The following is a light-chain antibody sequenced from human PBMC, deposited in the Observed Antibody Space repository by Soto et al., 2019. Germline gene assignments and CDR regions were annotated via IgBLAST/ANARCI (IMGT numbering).Light chain of an antibody. V-gene: IGLV2-14*01. CDR1: SSDVGGYNY. CDR3: SSYTSSSTLV. CDR2: DVS. Sequence: QSALTQPASVSESHGQSITSSCTGTSSDVGGYNYVSWYQQHPGKAPKLMIYDVSNRPSGVSNRFSGSKSGNTASLTISGLQAEDEADYYCSSYTSSSTLVFGTGTKVTVL. J-gene: IGLJ1*01.